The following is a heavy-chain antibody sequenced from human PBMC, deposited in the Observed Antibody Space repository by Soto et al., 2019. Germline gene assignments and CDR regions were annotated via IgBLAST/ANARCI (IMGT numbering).Heavy chain of an antibody. CDR1: GFTFSSYG. D-gene: IGHD6-13*01. Sequence: GSLRLSCAASGFTFSSYGMHWVRQAPDKGLEWVAVISYDGSNKYYADSVKGRFTISRDNSKNTLYLQMNSLRAEDTAVYYCARDQFRRYSSSWYVANYYGMYVWGQGTTVTVSS. J-gene: IGHJ6*02. CDR3: ARDQFRRYSSSWYVANYYGMYV. V-gene: IGHV3-30*03. CDR2: ISYDGSNK.